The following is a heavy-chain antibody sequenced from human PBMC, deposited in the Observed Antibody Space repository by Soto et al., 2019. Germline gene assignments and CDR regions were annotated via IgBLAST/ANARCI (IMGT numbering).Heavy chain of an antibody. CDR3: ARDVPDTSLFFYYYGMDV. CDR1: GYSFTSYG. Sequence: QVHLVQSGAEVRKPGASVKVSCKASGYSFTSYGISWVRQAPGQGLEWMGWISTDNGNTTYAHNLQSRITMTIDLSTSTAYMELWSLGSDDTAVYYCARDVPDTSLFFYYYGMDVWGQGTTVTVSS. D-gene: IGHD2-21*01. CDR2: ISTDNGNT. V-gene: IGHV1-18*01. J-gene: IGHJ6*02.